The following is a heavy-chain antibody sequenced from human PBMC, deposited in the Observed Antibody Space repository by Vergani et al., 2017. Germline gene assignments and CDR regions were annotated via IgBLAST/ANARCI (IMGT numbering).Heavy chain of an antibody. J-gene: IGHJ4*02. V-gene: IGHV3-23*01. CDR3: AKRSGDY. CDR2: ISGSGNST. Sequence: EVQLLESGGGLVQPGGSLRLSCEASGLTFPNYAMSWVRQAPGKGLEWVSAISGSGNSTYYADSVKGRFTISRDNSKNTLYLQMNSLRAEDTAIYYCAKRSGDYWGQGTLVTVSS. CDR1: GLTFPNYA. D-gene: IGHD1-26*01.